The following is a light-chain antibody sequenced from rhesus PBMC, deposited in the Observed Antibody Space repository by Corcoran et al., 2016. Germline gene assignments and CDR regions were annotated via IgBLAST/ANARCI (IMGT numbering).Light chain of an antibody. V-gene: IGKV3-31*02. CDR3: QETSNLYS. Sequence: EIVMTQSPATLSLSPGERATLSCRASQSVSSYLAWYQQKPGQAPRLLIIGASSRATGIPDRVIGSGSGTDFTLTISSLEPEDFAVYYCQETSNLYSFGQGTKVEIK. J-gene: IGKJ2*01. CDR1: QSVSSY. CDR2: GAS.